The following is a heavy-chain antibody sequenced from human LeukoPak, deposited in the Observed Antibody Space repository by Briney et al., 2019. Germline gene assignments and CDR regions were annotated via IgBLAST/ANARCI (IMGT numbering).Heavy chain of an antibody. D-gene: IGHD1-26*01. Sequence: GESLKISCKGSGYSFTNYWIGWVRQMPGKGLKWMGIIYPGDSDARYSPSFQGQVTISDDKSISTAYLQWSSLKASDTAMYYCARRRDLYSGSYYPFDYWGQGTLVTVSS. J-gene: IGHJ4*02. CDR1: GYSFTNYW. CDR2: IYPGDSDA. CDR3: ARRRDLYSGSYYPFDY. V-gene: IGHV5-51*01.